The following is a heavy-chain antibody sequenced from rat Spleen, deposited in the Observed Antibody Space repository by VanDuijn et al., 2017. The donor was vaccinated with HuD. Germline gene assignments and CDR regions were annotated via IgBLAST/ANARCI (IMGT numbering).Heavy chain of an antibody. V-gene: IGHV5-62*01. J-gene: IGHJ2*01. D-gene: IGHD1-1*01. Sequence: VQLVESGGGLVQPGKSLKLSCSASGFTFSSYGMHWIRQAPGKGLDWVAYISSSSGTVYADAVKGRFTISRDNAKNTLYLQLNSLKSEDTAIYYCARRVGPDYWGQGVMVTVSS. CDR2: ISSSSGT. CDR1: GFTFSSYG. CDR3: ARRVGPDY.